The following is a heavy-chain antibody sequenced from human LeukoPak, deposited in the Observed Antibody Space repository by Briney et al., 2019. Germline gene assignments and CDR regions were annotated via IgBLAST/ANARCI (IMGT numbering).Heavy chain of an antibody. Sequence: GGSLRLSCAASKFAFSSYAMSWVRQAPGKGLEWVSAISGGGGNTYYADSVKGRFTISRDNSKNTLYLQMNSLRAEDTAVYYCGKNRYSGSLSPFDIWGQGTVVTVSS. J-gene: IGHJ3*02. D-gene: IGHD1-26*01. CDR2: ISGGGGNT. V-gene: IGHV3-23*01. CDR3: GKNRYSGSLSPFDI. CDR1: KFAFSSYA.